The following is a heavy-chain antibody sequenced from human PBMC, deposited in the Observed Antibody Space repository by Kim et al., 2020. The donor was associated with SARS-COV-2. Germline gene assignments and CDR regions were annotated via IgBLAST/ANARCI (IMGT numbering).Heavy chain of an antibody. CDR2: ISGSGGST. Sequence: GGSLRLSCAASGFTFSSYAMSWVRQAPGKGLEWVSAISGSGGSTYYADSVKGRFTISRDNSKNTLYLQMNSLRAEDTAVYYCASPKTSNIVATSNNWFDPWGQGTLVTVSS. V-gene: IGHV3-23*01. CDR1: GFTFSSYA. CDR3: ASPKTSNIVATSNNWFDP. J-gene: IGHJ5*02. D-gene: IGHD5-12*01.